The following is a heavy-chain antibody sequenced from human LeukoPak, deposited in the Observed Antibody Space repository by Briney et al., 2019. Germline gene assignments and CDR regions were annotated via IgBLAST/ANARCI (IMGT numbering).Heavy chain of an antibody. J-gene: IGHJ2*01. CDR1: GGTFSSYA. V-gene: IGHV1-69*04. Sequence: ASVKVSCKASGGTFSSYAISWVRQAPGQGLEWMGRIIPILGIANYAQKFQGRVTITADKSTSTAYMELSSLRSEDTAVYYCARGEPDWYFDLWGRGTLVTVSS. D-gene: IGHD1-14*01. CDR3: ARGEPDWYFDL. CDR2: IIPILGIA.